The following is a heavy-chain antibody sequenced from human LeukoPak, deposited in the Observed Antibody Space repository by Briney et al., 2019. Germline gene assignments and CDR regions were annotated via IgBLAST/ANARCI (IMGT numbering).Heavy chain of an antibody. CDR3: AREVTRRGFDY. Sequence: GGSLRLSCAASGFTFSSYWMSWVRQAPGKGLEWVANIKQDGSEKYYVDSVKGRFTISRDNAKNSLYLQMNSLRAEDSALYYCAREVTRRGFDYWGQGTLVTVSS. D-gene: IGHD4-17*01. J-gene: IGHJ4*02. CDR1: GFTFSSYW. V-gene: IGHV3-7*01. CDR2: IKQDGSEK.